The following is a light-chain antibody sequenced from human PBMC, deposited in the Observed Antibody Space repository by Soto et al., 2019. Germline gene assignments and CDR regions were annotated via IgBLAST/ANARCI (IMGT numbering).Light chain of an antibody. Sequence: DIQMTQSPSTLSASVGDRVTITCRASERINSWLAWYQQKPGKAPKLLIQRASSLESGVPSRFSGSGSGTEFTLTISSLQPDDLASYFCQQYNRYPLTFGGGTKVEI. CDR3: QQYNRYPLT. CDR1: ERINSW. CDR2: RAS. V-gene: IGKV1-5*03. J-gene: IGKJ4*01.